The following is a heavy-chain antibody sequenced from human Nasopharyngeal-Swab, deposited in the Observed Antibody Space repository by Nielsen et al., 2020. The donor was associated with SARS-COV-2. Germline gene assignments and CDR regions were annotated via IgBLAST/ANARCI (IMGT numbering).Heavy chain of an antibody. CDR3: AKAPADWVRENDY. D-gene: IGHD3/OR15-3a*01. CDR1: GYTFSSYA. J-gene: IGHJ4*02. V-gene: IGHV3-23*01. CDR2: IGSGGVDT. Sequence: GASLKISCAASGYTFSSYAMSWVRQAPGKGLEWVSSIGSGGVDTYYADSVKGRFIVSRDNSRDTLYLQMNSLRAEDTAVYYCAKAPADWVRENDYWGQGTLVTVSS.